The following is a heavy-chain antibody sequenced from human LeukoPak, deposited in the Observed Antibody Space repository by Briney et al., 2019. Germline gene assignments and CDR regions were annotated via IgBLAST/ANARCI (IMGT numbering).Heavy chain of an antibody. CDR2: ISSSSSYI. Sequence: GGSLRLSCAASGFTFSSYGMNWVRQAPGKGLEWVSSISSSSSYIYYADSVKGRFTISRDNAKNSLHLQMNSLRAEDTAVYYCARARRAEMSFDYWGQGTLVTVSS. V-gene: IGHV3-21*04. CDR3: ARARRAEMSFDY. D-gene: IGHD5-24*01. J-gene: IGHJ4*02. CDR1: GFTFSSYG.